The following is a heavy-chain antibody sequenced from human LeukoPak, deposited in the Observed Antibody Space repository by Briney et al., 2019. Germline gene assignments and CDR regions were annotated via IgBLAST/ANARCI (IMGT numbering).Heavy chain of an antibody. D-gene: IGHD6-19*01. CDR1: GFTFDDYA. CDR2: ISWDGGST. Sequence: GGSLRLSCAASGFTFDDYAMHWVRQAPGKGLEWVSLISWDGGSTYYADSVKGRFTISRDNSKNSLYLQMNSLRAEDTALYYCATSSVSVAGLDYWGQGTLVTVSS. V-gene: IGHV3-43D*03. CDR3: ATSSVSVAGLDY. J-gene: IGHJ4*02.